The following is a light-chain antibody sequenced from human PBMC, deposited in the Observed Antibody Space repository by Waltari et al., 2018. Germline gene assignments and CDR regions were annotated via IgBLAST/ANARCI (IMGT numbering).Light chain of an antibody. CDR2: LGS. CDR1: QSLLHSNGYNY. Sequence: DILMTKSPLSLPVTPGEPASISCGSSQSLLHSNGYNYLDWYLQKPGQSPQVLIYLGSNRASGVPDRFSGSGSGTDFTLNISRVEAEDVGVYYCMQILQPARTFGQGTRLEIK. CDR3: MQILQPART. J-gene: IGKJ2*01. V-gene: IGKV2-28*01.